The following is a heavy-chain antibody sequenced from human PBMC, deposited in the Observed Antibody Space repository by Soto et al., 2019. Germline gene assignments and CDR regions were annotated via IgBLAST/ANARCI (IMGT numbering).Heavy chain of an antibody. J-gene: IGHJ6*02. CDR1: GFTFSEYA. D-gene: IGHD5-18*01. V-gene: IGHV3-23*01. CDR3: TVDVDTAMVEYSSRVGMDV. Sequence: PGGSLRLSCAASGFTFSEYAMSWVRQAPGKGLEWVSVIGGDGGSPNYADSVKGRFTVSRDNSKSTLYLQMNSLKTEDTAVYYCTVDVDTAMVEYSSRVGMDVWGQGTTVTVSS. CDR2: IGGDGGSP.